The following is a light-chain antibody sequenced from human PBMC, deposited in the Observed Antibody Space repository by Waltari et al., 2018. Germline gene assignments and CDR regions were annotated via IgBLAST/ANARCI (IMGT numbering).Light chain of an antibody. V-gene: IGKV1-39*01. CDR2: AAS. Sequence: DIQMTQSPSSLSASVGDRVNFTCRASQSISRYLNWYQQKPGKAPKILIYAASTLQSGVPSRFSGRGSGTDFNLTISSLQPEDFATYYCQQSYTAPLTFGPGATVDIK. J-gene: IGKJ3*01. CDR3: QQSYTAPLT. CDR1: QSISRY.